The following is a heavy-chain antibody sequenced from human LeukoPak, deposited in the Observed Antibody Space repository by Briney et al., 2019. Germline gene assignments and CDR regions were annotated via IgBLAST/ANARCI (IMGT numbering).Heavy chain of an antibody. CDR1: GFAFSSYA. Sequence: GGSLRLSCAASGFAFSSYAMHWVRQAPGKGLEWVAVISYDGTNKYYADSVKGRFTISRDNSKNTLYLQMNSLRAEDTAVYYCARDRTRDGYNQGRVFDYWGQGTLVTVSS. J-gene: IGHJ4*02. V-gene: IGHV3-30-3*01. D-gene: IGHD5-24*01. CDR2: ISYDGTNK. CDR3: ARDRTRDGYNQGRVFDY.